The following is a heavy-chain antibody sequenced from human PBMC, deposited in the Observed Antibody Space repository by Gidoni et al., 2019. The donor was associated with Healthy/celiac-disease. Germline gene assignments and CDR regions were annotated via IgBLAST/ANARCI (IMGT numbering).Heavy chain of an antibody. CDR1: GVSVSSGSYY. V-gene: IGHV4-61*01. CDR2: SYYSGST. Sequence: QVQLQESGPGLVKPSETLSLTCTVSGVSVSSGSYYWSWIRQPPGQGLEWIGYSYYSGSTNYNPSLKSRVTISVDTSKNQFSLRLSSVTAADTAVYYCARSIEAADLFDYWGQGTLVTVSS. D-gene: IGHD2-15*01. J-gene: IGHJ4*02. CDR3: ARSIEAADLFDY.